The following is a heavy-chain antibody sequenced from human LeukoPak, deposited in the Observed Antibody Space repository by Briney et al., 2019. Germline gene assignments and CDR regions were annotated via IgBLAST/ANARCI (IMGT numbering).Heavy chain of an antibody. V-gene: IGHV1-3*01. Sequence: ASVNVSCKASGYTFTSYAMHWVRQAPGQRLEWMGWINAGNGNTKYSQKFQGRVTITRDTSASTAYMELSSLRSEDTAVYYCARDGGRVPAANNWFDPWGQGTLVTVSS. CDR2: INAGNGNT. D-gene: IGHD2-2*01. CDR1: GYTFTSYA. CDR3: ARDGGRVPAANNWFDP. J-gene: IGHJ5*02.